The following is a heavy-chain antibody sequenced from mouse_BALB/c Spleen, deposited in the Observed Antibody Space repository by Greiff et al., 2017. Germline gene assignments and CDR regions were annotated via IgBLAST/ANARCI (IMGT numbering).Heavy chain of an antibody. V-gene: IGHV1S81*02. Sequence: QVQLQQSGAELVKPGASVKLSCKASGYTFTSYYMYWVKQRPGQGLEWIGEINPSNGGTNFNEKFKSKATLTVDKSSSTAYMQLSSLTSEDSAVYYCTRKGWSNYYYAMDYWGQGTSVTVSS. CDR3: TRKGWSNYYYAMDY. CDR2: INPSNGGT. D-gene: IGHD2-5*01. CDR1: GYTFTSYY. J-gene: IGHJ4*01.